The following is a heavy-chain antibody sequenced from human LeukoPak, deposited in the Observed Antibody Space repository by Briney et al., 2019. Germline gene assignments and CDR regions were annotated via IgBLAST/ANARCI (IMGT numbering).Heavy chain of an antibody. Sequence: ASVKVSCKASGGTFSNYAINWVRQAPGQGLDWMGGIIPIFGTTNYAQKFQGRVTIIADEFTSTAYMELSSLTSEDTAVYYCATDSVPVARWNAFDIWGQGTMITVSS. D-gene: IGHD2-2*01. J-gene: IGHJ3*02. V-gene: IGHV1-69*01. CDR3: ATDSVPVARWNAFDI. CDR2: IIPIFGTT. CDR1: GGTFSNYA.